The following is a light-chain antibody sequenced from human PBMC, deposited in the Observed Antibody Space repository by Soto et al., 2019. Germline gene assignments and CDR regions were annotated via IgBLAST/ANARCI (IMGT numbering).Light chain of an antibody. V-gene: IGLV2-14*01. Sequence: QSALTQPASVSGSPGQSITISCTGTSSDVGGYNYVSWYQQHPGKAPKLMIYEVSNRPSGVCNRFSGSKSGNTAYLTISGLQAEDEADYYCSSYTSSSTLVFGTGTKLTVL. J-gene: IGLJ1*01. CDR1: SSDVGGYNY. CDR3: SSYTSSSTLV. CDR2: EVS.